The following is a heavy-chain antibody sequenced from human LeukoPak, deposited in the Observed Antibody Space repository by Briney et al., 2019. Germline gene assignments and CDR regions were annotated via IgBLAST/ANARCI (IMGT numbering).Heavy chain of an antibody. V-gene: IGHV3-30*01. CDR1: GFTFSSYA. J-gene: IGHJ3*02. CDR2: ISYDGSNK. Sequence: PGGSLRLSCAASGFTFSSYAMHWVRQAPGEGLEWVAVISYDGSNKYYADSVKGRFTISRDNSKNTLYLQMNSLRAEDTAVYYCARVPTGSDAFDIWGQGTMVTVSS. CDR3: ARVPTGSDAFDI. D-gene: IGHD1-1*01.